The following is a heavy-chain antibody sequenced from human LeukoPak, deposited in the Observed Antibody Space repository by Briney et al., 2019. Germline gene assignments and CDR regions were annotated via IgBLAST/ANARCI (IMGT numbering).Heavy chain of an antibody. D-gene: IGHD6-13*01. CDR3: ARYAISWSLDY. CDR1: GFTFSTYW. CDR2: IKQDGSEK. Sequence: HPGGSLRLSCAASGFTFSTYWMSWVRQAPGKGLEWVANIKQDGSEKYYVDSVKGRFTISRDNAKNTLYLQMNSLRAEDTAVYYCARYAISWSLDYWGQGTLVTVSS. V-gene: IGHV3-7*01. J-gene: IGHJ4*02.